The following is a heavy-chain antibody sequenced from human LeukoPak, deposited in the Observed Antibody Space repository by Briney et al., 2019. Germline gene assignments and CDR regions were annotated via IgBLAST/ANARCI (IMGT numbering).Heavy chain of an antibody. Sequence: ASVKVSCKASGYTFTSYYMHWVRQAPGQGLEWMGIINPSGGSTSYAQKFQGRVTLTRDTSTSTVYMELSSLRSEDTAVYYCARDQTYGDYGGIPDYWGQGTLVTVSS. V-gene: IGHV1-46*01. CDR2: INPSGGST. CDR3: ARDQTYGDYGGIPDY. CDR1: GYTFTSYY. J-gene: IGHJ4*02. D-gene: IGHD4-17*01.